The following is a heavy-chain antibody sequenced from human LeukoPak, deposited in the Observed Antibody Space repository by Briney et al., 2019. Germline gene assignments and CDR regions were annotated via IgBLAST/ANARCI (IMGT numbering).Heavy chain of an antibody. V-gene: IGHV3-21*01. Sequence: GGSLRLSCAASGFTFSSYSMNWVRQAPGKGLEWVSSISSSSSYIYYADSVKGRFTISRDNAKNSLYLQMNSLRAEDTAVYYCARREWTLYYFDHWGQGTLVTVSS. CDR3: ARREWTLYYFDH. D-gene: IGHD3-3*01. CDR2: ISSSSSYI. CDR1: GFTFSSYS. J-gene: IGHJ4*02.